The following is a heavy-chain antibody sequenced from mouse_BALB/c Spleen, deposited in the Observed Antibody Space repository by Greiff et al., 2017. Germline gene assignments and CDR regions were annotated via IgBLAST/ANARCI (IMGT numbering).Heavy chain of an antibody. V-gene: IGHV7-3*02. CDR3: ARVPLYYGYDY. J-gene: IGHJ2*01. CDR2: IRNKANGYTT. D-gene: IGHD2-2*01. Sequence: EGKVVESGGGLVQPGGSLRLSCAPSGFTFTDYYMSWVRQPPGKALEWLGFIRNKANGYTTEYSASVKGRFTISRDNSQSILYLQMNTLRAEDSATYYCARVPLYYGYDYWGQGTTLTVSS. CDR1: GFTFTDYY.